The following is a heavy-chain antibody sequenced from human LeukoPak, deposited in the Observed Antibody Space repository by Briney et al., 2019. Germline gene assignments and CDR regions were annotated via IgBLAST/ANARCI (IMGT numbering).Heavy chain of an antibody. CDR2: IYPTDSDA. CDR3: ARRISSAVSDGFDI. Sequence: GESLKISCKGSGHSFTKYWIAWVRQMPGKGLEWMGIIYPTDSDARYSPSFQGQVTISADKSISTAYLQWSSLKASDTAMYYCARRISSAVSDGFDIWGQGTMVTVSS. D-gene: IGHD6-13*01. CDR1: GHSFTKYW. J-gene: IGHJ3*02. V-gene: IGHV5-51*01.